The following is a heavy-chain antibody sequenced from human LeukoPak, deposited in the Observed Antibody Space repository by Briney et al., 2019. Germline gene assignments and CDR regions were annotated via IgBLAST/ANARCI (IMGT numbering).Heavy chain of an antibody. V-gene: IGHV1-69*13. CDR1: EGTFSSYA. D-gene: IGHD3-10*01. CDR2: IIPIFGTA. Sequence: ASVKVSCKASEGTFSSYAISLVRQAPGQGLEWMGGIIPIFGTANYAQKFQGRVTITADESTSTAYMELSSLRSEDTAVYYCASGYGSGSYLGFDYWGQGTLVTVSS. J-gene: IGHJ4*02. CDR3: ASGYGSGSYLGFDY.